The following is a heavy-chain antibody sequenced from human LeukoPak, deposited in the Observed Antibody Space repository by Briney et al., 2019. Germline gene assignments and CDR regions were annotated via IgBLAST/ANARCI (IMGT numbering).Heavy chain of an antibody. CDR1: GFTFSYYD. V-gene: IGHV3-48*03. D-gene: IGHD6-13*01. CDR2: ISSSGNTI. Sequence: GGSLRLSCAASGFTFSYYDMNWVRQAPGKGLEWISYISSSGNTIYYTDSVKGRFTISRDNDQNSLYLQMNGLRAEDTAVYYCARYTSSWNYYFDYWSQGTLVTVSS. CDR3: ARYTSSWNYYFDY. J-gene: IGHJ4*02.